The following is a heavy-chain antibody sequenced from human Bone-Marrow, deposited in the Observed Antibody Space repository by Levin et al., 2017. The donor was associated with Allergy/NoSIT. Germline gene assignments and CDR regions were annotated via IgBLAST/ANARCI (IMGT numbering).Heavy chain of an antibody. Sequence: GESLKISCRATGYKFSDYGLNWVRQAPGQGLEWMGWMNTHSENPTYAQGFTGRFVFSLDTSVNTAYLQINNLKAEDTAVYYCARVRRPYDYNRGSLPDAFDVWGQGTTVTVSS. CDR3: ARVRRPYDYNRGSLPDAFDV. J-gene: IGHJ3*01. D-gene: IGHD3-16*01. CDR1: GYKFSDYG. V-gene: IGHV7-4-1*02. CDR2: MNTHSENP.